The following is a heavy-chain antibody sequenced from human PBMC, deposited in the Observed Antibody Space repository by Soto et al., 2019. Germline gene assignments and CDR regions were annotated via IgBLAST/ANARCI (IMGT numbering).Heavy chain of an antibody. CDR1: GFTFDTYW. J-gene: IGHJ4*02. D-gene: IGHD3-22*01. CDR2: IKRGGDEE. CDR3: VGSSGCIFDY. V-gene: IGHV3-7*03. Sequence: HPGGSLRLSCAASGFTFDTYWMTWVRQAPGQGLEWVASIKRGGDEELYVDSVQARFVISRDEGKKSVSLQLDSLTDEDTATYYCVGSSGCIFDYWGQGTLVTVSS.